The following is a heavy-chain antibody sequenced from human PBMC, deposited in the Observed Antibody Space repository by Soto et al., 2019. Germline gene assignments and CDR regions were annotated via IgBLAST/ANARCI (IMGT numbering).Heavy chain of an antibody. D-gene: IGHD3-10*01. CDR1: GFTFSSYG. V-gene: IGHV3-30*18. CDR3: AKERMGAGVRGYFDY. Sequence: QVQLVESGGGVVQPGKSLRLSCAGSGFTFSSYGMDWVRQAPGKGLEWVAVISYDGSNKYYADSVKGRFTISRDNSKNTLSLQMSSLRADDTAVYYWAKERMGAGVRGYFDYWGQGTLVTVSS. J-gene: IGHJ4*02. CDR2: ISYDGSNK.